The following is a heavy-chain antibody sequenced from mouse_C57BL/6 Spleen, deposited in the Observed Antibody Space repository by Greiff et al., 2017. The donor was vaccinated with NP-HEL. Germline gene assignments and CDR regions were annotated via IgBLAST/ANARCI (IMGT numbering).Heavy chain of an antibody. Sequence: EVQGVESGGGLVQPGGSLSLSCAASGFTFTDYYMSWVRQPPGKALEWLGFIRNKANGYTTEYSASVKGRLTISRDNSQSILYLQMNALRAEDSATYYCARYNYYGSSLYAMDYWGQGTSVTVSS. D-gene: IGHD1-1*01. CDR3: ARYNYYGSSLYAMDY. J-gene: IGHJ4*01. V-gene: IGHV7-3*01. CDR2: IRNKANGYTT. CDR1: GFTFTDYY.